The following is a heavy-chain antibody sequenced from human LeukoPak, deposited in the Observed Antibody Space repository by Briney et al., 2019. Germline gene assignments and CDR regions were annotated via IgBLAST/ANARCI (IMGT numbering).Heavy chain of an antibody. V-gene: IGHV3-48*01. CDR3: AKGGGGRLIYYYYMDV. Sequence: GGSLRLSCAASGFTFSSYSMNWVRQAPGKGLEWVSYISSSSSTIYYADSVKGRFTISRDNAKNSLYLQMNSLRAEDTAVYYCAKGGGGRLIYYYYMDVWGKGTTVTVSS. CDR2: ISSSSSTI. J-gene: IGHJ6*03. CDR1: GFTFSSYS. D-gene: IGHD3-16*01.